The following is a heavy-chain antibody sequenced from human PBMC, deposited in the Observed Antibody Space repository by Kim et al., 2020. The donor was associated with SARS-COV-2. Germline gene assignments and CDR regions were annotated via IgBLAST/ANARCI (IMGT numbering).Heavy chain of an antibody. CDR1: GFTFSSYG. CDR2: ISYDGSNK. Sequence: GGSLRLSCAASGFTFSSYGMHWVRQAPGKGLEWVAVISYDGSNKYYADSVKGRFTISRDNSKNTLYLQMNSLRAEDTAVYYCAKNAIYYDSSGATGWVFDYWGRGPLVTVSS. J-gene: IGHJ4*02. V-gene: IGHV3-30*18. CDR3: AKNAIYYDSSGATGWVFDY. D-gene: IGHD3-22*01.